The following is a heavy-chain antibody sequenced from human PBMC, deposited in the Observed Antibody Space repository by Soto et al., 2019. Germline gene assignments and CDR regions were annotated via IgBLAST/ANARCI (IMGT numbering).Heavy chain of an antibody. J-gene: IGHJ3*01. V-gene: IGHV1-69*08. CDR3: AREPPALKWDAYDV. D-gene: IGHD1-26*01. CDR2: IIPLLRIA. CDR1: GGTFSSYT. Sequence: QVQLVQSGAEVKKPGSSVNVSCKASGGTFSSYTISWVRQAPGQGLEWVGRIIPLLRIANYAQKFQGRVTITADRSSVTAYRDLRSLRSDDTAVYYCAREPPALKWDAYDVWGQGTMVIVSS.